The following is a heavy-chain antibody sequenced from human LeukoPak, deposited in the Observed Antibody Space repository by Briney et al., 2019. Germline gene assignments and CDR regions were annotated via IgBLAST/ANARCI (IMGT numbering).Heavy chain of an antibody. CDR3: ARGTVNAFDI. J-gene: IGHJ3*02. CDR1: GGSISSGSYD. CDR2: VYTSGST. Sequence: SETLSLTCTVSGGSISSGSYDWSWIRQPAGKGLDWIGRVYTSGSTNYKPSLKSRVTISVDTFKNQFSLKLSSVTAADTAVYYCARGTVNAFDIWGQGTMVTVS. D-gene: IGHD1-14*01. V-gene: IGHV4-61*02.